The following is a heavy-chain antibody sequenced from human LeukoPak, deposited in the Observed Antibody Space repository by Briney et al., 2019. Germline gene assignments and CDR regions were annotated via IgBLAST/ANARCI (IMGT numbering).Heavy chain of an antibody. Sequence: GGSLRLSCAASGLTFKNFPMSWVRQAPGKGLEWLAVSSGDEDSIHYADSVRGHFVISTDNSENTSYLHMNSLRAEDTAVYYCTIDLMTGFSSGWHFAYWGQGTLVTVSS. D-gene: IGHD6-19*01. CDR3: TIDLMTGFSSGWHFAY. J-gene: IGHJ4*02. CDR1: GLTFKNFP. CDR2: SSGDEDSI. V-gene: IGHV3-23*01.